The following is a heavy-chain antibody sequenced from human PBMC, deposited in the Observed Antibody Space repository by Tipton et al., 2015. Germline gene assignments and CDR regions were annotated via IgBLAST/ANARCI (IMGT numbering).Heavy chain of an antibody. CDR3: ARDLEHGMDV. V-gene: IGHV4-38-2*02. D-gene: IGHD5-24*01. Sequence: TLSLTCAVSAYSISSDYYWGWIRQPPGKGLEWIGSISHSGNTYYNSSLKSRVTMSRDTSKNQFSLKLTSVTAADTAVYYCARDLEHGMDVWGQGTTVTVSS. J-gene: IGHJ6*02. CDR1: AYSISSDYY. CDR2: ISHSGNT.